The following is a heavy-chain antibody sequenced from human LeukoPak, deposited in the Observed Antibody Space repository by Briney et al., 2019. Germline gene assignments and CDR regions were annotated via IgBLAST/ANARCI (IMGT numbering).Heavy chain of an antibody. V-gene: IGHV4-4*08. D-gene: IGHD4-17*01. Sequence: SETLSLTCTVSGGSISSYYWSWLRQPPGKGLEWIGRIYTSGSTNYNPSLKSRVTISVDTSKNQFSLKLSSVTAADTAVYYCARVDYGDDVRWFDPWGQGTLVTVSS. CDR2: IYTSGST. J-gene: IGHJ5*02. CDR3: ARVDYGDDVRWFDP. CDR1: GGSISSYY.